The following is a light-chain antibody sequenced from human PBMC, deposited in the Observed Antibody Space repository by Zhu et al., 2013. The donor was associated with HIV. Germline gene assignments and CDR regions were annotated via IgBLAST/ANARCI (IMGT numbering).Light chain of an antibody. CDR2: GVS. CDR1: SNDVGGYNS. V-gene: IGLV2-8*01. J-gene: IGLJ2*01. CDR3: SSYAGNNNVI. Sequence: QSALTQPASVSGSPGQSITISCTGTSNDVGGYNSVSWYQQHPGKVPKLLIHGVSERPSGVPDRFSGSKSGNTASLTVSGLQAEDEADYYCSSYAGNNNVIFGGGTKLTVL.